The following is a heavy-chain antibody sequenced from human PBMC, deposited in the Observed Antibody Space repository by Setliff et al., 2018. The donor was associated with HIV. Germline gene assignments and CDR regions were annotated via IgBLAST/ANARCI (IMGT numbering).Heavy chain of an antibody. D-gene: IGHD3-10*01. Sequence: SVKVSCKASGGTFSIYAISWVRQAPGQGLEWMGGIIPILGIENYAQKFPGRVTITRDTSASTAYMELSSLRSEDTAVYYCARGDYYGSGSYYDYWGQGTLVTVSS. CDR3: ARGDYYGSGSYYDY. CDR2: IIPILGIE. V-gene: IGHV1-69*10. CDR1: GGTFSIYA. J-gene: IGHJ4*02.